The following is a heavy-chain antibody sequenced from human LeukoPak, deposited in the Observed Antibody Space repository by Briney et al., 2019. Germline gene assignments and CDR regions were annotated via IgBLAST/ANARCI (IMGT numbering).Heavy chain of an antibody. D-gene: IGHD2-2*01. V-gene: IGHV4-59*01. CDR3: ARDMTRPYFFDH. J-gene: IGHJ4*02. Sequence: TSDTLSLTCTVSGGSISSYYWSWIRQPPGKGLEWIGYIHDSGITNYNLSLKSRVTMSVDTSKNQFSLKLRSVTPADTAVYYCARDMTRPYFFDHWGQGTLVTVSS. CDR1: GGSISSYY. CDR2: IHDSGIT.